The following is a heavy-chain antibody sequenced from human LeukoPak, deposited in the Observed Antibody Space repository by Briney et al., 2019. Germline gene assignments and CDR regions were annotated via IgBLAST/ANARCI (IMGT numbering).Heavy chain of an antibody. V-gene: IGHV4-59*01. CDR3: ARLIATRLDY. CDR2: FSYSGSP. CDR1: GGSISSYY. D-gene: IGHD6-6*01. Sequence: PSETLSLTCTVPGGSISSYYWSWIRQPPGKGLEWIGYFSYSGSPNYNPSLKSRVTISVDTSKNQFSLNLSSVTAADTAVYYCARLIATRLDYWGQGTLVTVSS. J-gene: IGHJ4*02.